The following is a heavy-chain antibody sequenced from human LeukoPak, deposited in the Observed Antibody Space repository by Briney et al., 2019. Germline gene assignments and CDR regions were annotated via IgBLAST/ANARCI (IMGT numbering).Heavy chain of an antibody. Sequence: KPSETLSLTCAVYGGSFSGYYWSWIRQPPGKGLEWIGEINHSGSTNYNPSLKSRVTISVDTSKNQFSLKLSSVTAADTAVYYCARGLRSDPDAFDIWGQGTMVTVSS. CDR3: ARGLRSDPDAFDI. CDR2: INHSGST. CDR1: GGSFSGYY. V-gene: IGHV4-34*01. J-gene: IGHJ3*02.